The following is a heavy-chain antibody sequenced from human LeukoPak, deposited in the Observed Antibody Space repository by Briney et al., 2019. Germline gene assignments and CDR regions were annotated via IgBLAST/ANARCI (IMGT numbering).Heavy chain of an antibody. CDR2: ISVYNGKT. D-gene: IGHD3-16*02. V-gene: IGHV1-18*01. CDR1: GYTFSIYG. CDR3: ARDQYDSVWDSHRPYFDY. J-gene: IGHJ4*02. Sequence: ASVKVSCKASGYTFSIYGISWVRQAPGQGLECVGWISVYNGKTKYAQNFQGGVTLTTDTFTSTAYMEVTSLRSDDTAVYYCARDQYDSVWDSHRPYFDYWGQGTLVTVSS.